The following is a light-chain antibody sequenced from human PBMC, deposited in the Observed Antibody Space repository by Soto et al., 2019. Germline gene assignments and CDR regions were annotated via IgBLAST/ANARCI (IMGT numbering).Light chain of an antibody. CDR2: STS. Sequence: IQMIQSPSTLSASLGETVTISCRAGQSVSKWLAWYRQKPGQAPVLLIHSTSTLQLGVPSRFSGSGWGTEFTLTIRNLQPDDSATYYCQQYNSVSSFGQGTKLVIE. CDR3: QQYNSVSS. J-gene: IGKJ2*03. V-gene: IGKV1-5*01. CDR1: QSVSKW.